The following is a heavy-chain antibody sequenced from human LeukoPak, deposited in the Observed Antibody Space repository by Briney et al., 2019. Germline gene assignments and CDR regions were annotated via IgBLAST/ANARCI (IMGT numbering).Heavy chain of an antibody. D-gene: IGHD3-9*01. CDR3: AKSMRVRYFDWLKHQKYYYYMDV. CDR1: GFTFSDYY. CDR2: ISSSGDTT. J-gene: IGHJ6*03. Sequence: PGGSLRLSCAASGFTFSDYYMSWIRQAPGKGLEWVSYISSSGDTTYYADSVKGRFTISRDNAKNSLYLQMNSLRAEDTAVYYCAKSMRVRYFDWLKHQKYYYYMDVWGKGTTVTISS. V-gene: IGHV3-11*04.